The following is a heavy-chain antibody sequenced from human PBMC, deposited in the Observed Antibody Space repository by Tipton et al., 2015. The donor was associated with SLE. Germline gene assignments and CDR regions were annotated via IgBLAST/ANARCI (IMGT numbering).Heavy chain of an antibody. CDR3: ARASSGSAQRHWYFDL. CDR2: VSHGGST. V-gene: IGHV4-38-2*02. J-gene: IGHJ2*01. Sequence: TLSLTCTVSGYSISSDYYWGWIRQPPGKGLEWIGSVSHGGSTYYNPSLNSRVTMSVDKSQNQFSLNLRSVTAADTAVYYCARASSGSAQRHWYFDLWGRGTLVTVSS. D-gene: IGHD6-19*01. CDR1: GYSISSDYY.